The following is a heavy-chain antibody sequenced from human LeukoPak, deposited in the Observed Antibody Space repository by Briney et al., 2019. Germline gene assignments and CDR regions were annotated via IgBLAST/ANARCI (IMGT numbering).Heavy chain of an antibody. V-gene: IGHV3-21*01. CDR1: GFTFSSDS. CDR2: ISSSSSYI. J-gene: IGHJ4*02. CDR3: ASIDY. Sequence: GGSLSLSSAASGFTFSSDSMNWVRQAPGKGLGWISSISSSSSYIYYADSVKGRFIISRDNAKNSLYLQMNSLRAEDTAVYYCASIDYWGQGTLVTVSS.